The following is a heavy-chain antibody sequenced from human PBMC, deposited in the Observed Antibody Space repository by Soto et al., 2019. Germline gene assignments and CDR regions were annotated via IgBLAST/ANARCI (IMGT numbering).Heavy chain of an antibody. CDR3: ARGSPGRAPAGTREAVWSFAP. D-gene: IGHD6-13*01. V-gene: IGHV1-69*12. Sequence: QVQLVQSGAEVKKPGSSVKVSCKASGGTFSSYAISWVRQAPGQGLEWMGGIIPIFGTANYAQKFQGRVTIPGNASSSTADMVLRGMSSEDRAVYYCARGSPGRAPAGTREAVWSFAPGGQEARFTFPP. CDR2: IIPIFGTA. J-gene: IGHJ5*02. CDR1: GGTFSSYA.